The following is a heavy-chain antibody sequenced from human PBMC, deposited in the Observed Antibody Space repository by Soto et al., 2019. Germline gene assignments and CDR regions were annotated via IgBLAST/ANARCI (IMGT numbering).Heavy chain of an antibody. V-gene: IGHV1-24*01. CDR2: FDPEDGET. Sequence: ASVKVSCKVSGYTLTELSMHWVRQAPGKGLEWMGGFDPEDGETIYAQKFQGRVTMTKDTSTDTAYMELSSLRSEDTAVYYCARHYDILTGYDYWGQGTLVTVSS. J-gene: IGHJ4*02. CDR1: GYTLTELS. D-gene: IGHD3-9*01. CDR3: ARHYDILTGYDY.